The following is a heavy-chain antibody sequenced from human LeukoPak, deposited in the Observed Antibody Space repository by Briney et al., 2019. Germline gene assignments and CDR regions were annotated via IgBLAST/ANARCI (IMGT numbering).Heavy chain of an antibody. CDR2: IYYSGST. CDR1: GGSISSYY. CDR3: AKDGKTRNWNYSQAKPVY. V-gene: IGHV4-59*01. Sequence: RASETLSLTCTVSGGSISSYYWSWIRQPPGKGLEWIGYIYYSGSTNYNPSLKSRVTISVDTSKNQFSLKLSSVTAADTAVYYCAKDGKTRNWNYSQAKPVYWGQGTLVTVSS. J-gene: IGHJ4*02. D-gene: IGHD1-7*01.